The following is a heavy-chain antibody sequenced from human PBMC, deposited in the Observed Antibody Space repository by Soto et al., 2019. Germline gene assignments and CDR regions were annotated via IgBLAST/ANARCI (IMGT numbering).Heavy chain of an antibody. V-gene: IGHV1-18*01. CDR3: ATTSVAGTRSAFDI. CDR2: ISAYNGNT. D-gene: IGHD6-19*01. J-gene: IGHJ3*02. Sequence: GASVKVSCKASGYTFTSYGISWVRQAPGQGLEWMGWISAYNGNTNYAQKLQGRVTMTTDTSTSTAYMELRSLGSDDTAVYYCATTSVAGTRSAFDIWGQGTMVTVSS. CDR1: GYTFTSYG.